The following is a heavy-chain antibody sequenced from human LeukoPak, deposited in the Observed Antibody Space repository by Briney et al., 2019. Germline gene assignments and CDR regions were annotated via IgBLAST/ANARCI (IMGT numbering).Heavy chain of an antibody. CDR3: ARVLHKRNYDSSDYYGF. CDR2: ISSSSSTI. Sequence: GGSLRLSCAASGFTFSSYSMNWVRQAPGKGLEWVSYISSSSSTIYYADSVEGRFTISRDNAKNSLYLQLNSLRAEDTAVYYCARVLHKRNYDSSDYYGFWGQGTRVTVSS. V-gene: IGHV3-48*01. CDR1: GFTFSSYS. D-gene: IGHD3-22*01. J-gene: IGHJ4*02.